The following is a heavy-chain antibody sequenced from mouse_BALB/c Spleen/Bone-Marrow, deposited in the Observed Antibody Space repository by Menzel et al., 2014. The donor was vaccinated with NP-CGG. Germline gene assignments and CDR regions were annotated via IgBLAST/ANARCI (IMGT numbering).Heavy chain of an antibody. CDR3: ARYYYGSSYFDY. CDR2: IDPANGNT. J-gene: IGHJ2*01. CDR1: GFNIKDTY. D-gene: IGHD1-1*01. Sequence: VQLQQSGAELVKPGASVKLSCTASGFNIKDTYMHWVKQRPEQGLGWIGRIDPANGNTKCDPKFQGKATITADTSSNTAYLQLSSLTSEDTAVYYCARYYYGSSYFDYWGQGTTLTVSS. V-gene: IGHV14-3*02.